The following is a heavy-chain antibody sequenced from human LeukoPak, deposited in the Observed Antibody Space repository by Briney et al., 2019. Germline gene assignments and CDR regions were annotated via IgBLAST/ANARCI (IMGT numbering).Heavy chain of an antibody. CDR1: GDSVSINSAA. Sequence: SHTPTLSCAISGDSVSINSAAWNWIRQSPSRGLGWLGRAYYRSKWYNDYTVSVKSRITINPDTSKNQFSLQLNSVTPEDTAVYYCARLWYNQGGIRSESRYSTMDAWGQGTTVTVSS. CDR3: ARLWYNQGGIRSESRYSTMDA. V-gene: IGHV6-1*01. J-gene: IGHJ6*02. CDR2: AYYRSKWYN. D-gene: IGHD1-1*01.